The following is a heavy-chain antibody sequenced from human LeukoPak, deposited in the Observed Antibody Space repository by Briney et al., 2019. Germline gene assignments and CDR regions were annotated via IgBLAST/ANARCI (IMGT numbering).Heavy chain of an antibody. D-gene: IGHD3-22*01. CDR1: GFIFSSYW. V-gene: IGHV3-48*01. CDR3: AKDDYYDSSGDPNWFDP. CDR2: ISSSSTI. Sequence: PGGSLRLSCAASGFIFSSYWMSWVRQAPGKGLEWVSYISSSSTIYYADSVKGRFTISRDNSKNTLYLQMNSLRAEDTAVYFCAKDDYYDSSGDPNWFDPWGQGTLVTVSS. J-gene: IGHJ5*02.